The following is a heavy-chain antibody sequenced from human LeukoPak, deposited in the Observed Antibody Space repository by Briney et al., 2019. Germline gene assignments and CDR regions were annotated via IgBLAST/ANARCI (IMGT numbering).Heavy chain of an antibody. CDR3: AKDIEGPSRPAAAGFDY. CDR2: MGYNNGSS. J-gene: IGHJ4*02. CDR1: GFTFCDYV. D-gene: IGHD6-13*01. V-gene: IGHV3-9*01. Sequence: PGSSLRLSCPPPGFTFCDYVMHWVRQAPGNGMAWVSGMGYNNGSSGYADSARGPFTISSDNAMNPLYLQMNTLTVDATALYFCAKDIEGPSRPAAAGFDYWGQGTLVNVSS.